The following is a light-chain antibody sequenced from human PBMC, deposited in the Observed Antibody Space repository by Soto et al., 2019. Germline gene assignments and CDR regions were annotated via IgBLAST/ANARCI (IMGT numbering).Light chain of an antibody. J-gene: IGKJ1*01. V-gene: IGKV3-15*01. CDR3: QESATTRWA. CDR2: GAS. Sequence: EIVMTQSPATLSVSPGERATLSCRASQSVSSNLAWYQQKPGQAPRLLIYGASTRATGIPARFSGSGSGTEFTLTISSLQSEDFAVYYCQESATTRWAFGQGTKVEIK. CDR1: QSVSSN.